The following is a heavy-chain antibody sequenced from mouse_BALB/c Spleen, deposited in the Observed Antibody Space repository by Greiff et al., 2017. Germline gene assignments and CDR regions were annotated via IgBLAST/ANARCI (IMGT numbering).Heavy chain of an antibody. D-gene: IGHD2-1*01. CDR1: GYTFTSYT. J-gene: IGHJ4*01. V-gene: IGHV1-4*01. CDR2: INPSSGYT. Sequence: QVQLQQSGAELARPGASVKMSCKASGYTFTSYTMHWVKQRPGQGLEWIGYINPSSGYTNYNQKFKDKATLTADKSSSTAYMQLSSLTSEDSAVYYCARWDGKSAMDCWDQGTSVTVSS. CDR3: ARWDGKSAMDC.